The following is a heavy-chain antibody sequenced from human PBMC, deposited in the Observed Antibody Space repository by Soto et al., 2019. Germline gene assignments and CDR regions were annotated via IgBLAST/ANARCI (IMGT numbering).Heavy chain of an antibody. D-gene: IGHD4-17*01. CDR3: ARDIRSVGPRASDAFDV. CDR1: GFTFSDHL. V-gene: IGHV1-3*01. Sequence: QVQLVQSGAEVRKPGASVNISCRASGFTFSDHLINWVRQVPGQSLEWMGWINPDNGHTKYSQTLQGRVTIARQSAASMVYVEVSDLTSEATAVFYCARDIRSVGPRASDAFDVWCQGTIVTVSS. J-gene: IGHJ3*01. CDR2: INPDNGHT.